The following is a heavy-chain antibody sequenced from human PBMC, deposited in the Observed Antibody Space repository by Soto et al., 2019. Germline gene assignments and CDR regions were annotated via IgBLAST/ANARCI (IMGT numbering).Heavy chain of an antibody. CDR2: ISYDGSNK. Sequence: QVQLVESGGGVVQPGRSLRLSCAASGFTFSSYGMHWVRQAPGKGLEWVAVISYDGSNKYYADSVKGRFTISRDNSKNTLYLQMNSLRAEDTAVYYCAKDARHYCSSTSCLGWFDPWGQGTLVTVSS. V-gene: IGHV3-30*18. CDR3: AKDARHYCSSTSCLGWFDP. CDR1: GFTFSSYG. J-gene: IGHJ5*02. D-gene: IGHD2-2*01.